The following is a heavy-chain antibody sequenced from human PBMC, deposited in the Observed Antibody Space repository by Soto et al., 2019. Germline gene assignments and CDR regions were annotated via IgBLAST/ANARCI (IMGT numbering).Heavy chain of an antibody. J-gene: IGHJ5*02. CDR3: ARDQGITMVRGVVRYNWFDP. Sequence: QVQLVQSGAEVKKPGSSVKVSCKASGGTFSSYAISWVRQAPGQGLEWMGGIIPIFGTANYAQKFQGRVTITADESTSTAYMELSSLRFEDTAVYYCARDQGITMVRGVVRYNWFDPWGQGTLVTVSS. D-gene: IGHD3-10*01. CDR1: GGTFSSYA. V-gene: IGHV1-69*01. CDR2: IIPIFGTA.